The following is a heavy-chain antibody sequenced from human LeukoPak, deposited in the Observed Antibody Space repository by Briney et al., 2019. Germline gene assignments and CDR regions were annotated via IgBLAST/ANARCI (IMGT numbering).Heavy chain of an antibody. Sequence: SETLSLTCTVSGGSMSNYYWSWIRQPPGKGLDWIGYIYHSGSTYYNPSLKSRVTISVDRSKNQFSLKLSSVTAADTAVYYCARGAGSWSPRVDYWGQGTLVTVSS. CDR3: ARGAGSWSPRVDY. CDR2: IYHSGST. CDR1: GGSMSNYY. J-gene: IGHJ4*02. D-gene: IGHD6-13*01. V-gene: IGHV4-59*12.